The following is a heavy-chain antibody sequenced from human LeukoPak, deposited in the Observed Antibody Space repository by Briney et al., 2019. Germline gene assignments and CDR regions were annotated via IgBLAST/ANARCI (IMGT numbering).Heavy chain of an antibody. CDR1: GFTFGSYA. V-gene: IGHV3-30*04. D-gene: IGHD2-2*01. J-gene: IGHJ4*02. Sequence: GWSLTLSCAASGFTFGSYAMHWVRQAPGKGLEWVAVIAHDETNRFYADSVKGRFIISRDNSMNTLYLRMNSLRLEDTAVYFCARDLLPGAPDYFDHWGQGTLVTVSS. CDR2: IAHDETNR. CDR3: ARDLLPGAPDYFDH.